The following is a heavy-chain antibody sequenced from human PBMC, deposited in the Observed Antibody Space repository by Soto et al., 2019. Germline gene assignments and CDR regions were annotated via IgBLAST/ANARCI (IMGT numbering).Heavy chain of an antibody. CDR1: GGSFSGYY. V-gene: IGHV4-34*01. J-gene: IGHJ4*02. D-gene: IGHD3-22*01. CDR2: INHSGST. CDR3: ARGRYYYDSSGYYYFDY. Sequence: SETLSLTCAVYGGSFSGYYWSWIRQPPGKGLEWIGEINHSGSTNYNPSLKSRVTISVDTSKNQFSLKLSSVTAADTAVYYCARGRYYYDSSGYYYFDYWGQGTLVTVSS.